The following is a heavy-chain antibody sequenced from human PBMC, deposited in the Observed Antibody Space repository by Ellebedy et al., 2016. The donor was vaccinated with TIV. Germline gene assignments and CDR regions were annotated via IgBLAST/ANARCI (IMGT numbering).Heavy chain of an antibody. CDR1: GYKFSTYW. D-gene: IGHD1-26*01. V-gene: IGHV5-51*01. Sequence: GESLKISXKGSGYKFSTYWIGWVRQMPGKGLEWMGIVYPDDSDTKYSPSFQGQVTISADKSISTAYLQWSSLKASDSAMYYCARHTSGDRRGDYYGMDVWGQGTTVTVSS. J-gene: IGHJ6*02. CDR2: VYPDDSDT. CDR3: ARHTSGDRRGDYYGMDV.